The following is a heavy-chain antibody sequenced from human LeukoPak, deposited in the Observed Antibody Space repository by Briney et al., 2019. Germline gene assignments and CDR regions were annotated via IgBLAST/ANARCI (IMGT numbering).Heavy chain of an antibody. J-gene: IGHJ4*02. V-gene: IGHV3-23*01. CDR1: GFTFSSYA. D-gene: IGHD3-22*01. Sequence: GGSLRLSCAASGFTFSSYAMSWVRQAPGKGLEWASAISGSGGSTYYADSVKGRFTISRDNSKNTLYLQMNSLRAEDTAVYYCAKDHGHYYDSSGYYYWGQGTLVTVSS. CDR2: ISGSGGST. CDR3: AKDHGHYYDSSGYYY.